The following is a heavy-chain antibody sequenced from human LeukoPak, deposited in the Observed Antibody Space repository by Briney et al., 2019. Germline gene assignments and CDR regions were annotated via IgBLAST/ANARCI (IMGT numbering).Heavy chain of an antibody. CDR1: GFTFSNFW. CDR2: IKPDGSEI. J-gene: IGHJ5*02. CDR3: ARSNQYFASGSGDL. D-gene: IGHD3-10*01. Sequence: RPEGSLILSCTASGFTFSNFWMSWVRQAPGKGLEWVANIKPDGSEISYVDSVRGRFTIARDNAQNSLYLQMIGLRADDTAVYYCARSNQYFASGSGDLWGQGTLVTVSS. V-gene: IGHV3-7*03.